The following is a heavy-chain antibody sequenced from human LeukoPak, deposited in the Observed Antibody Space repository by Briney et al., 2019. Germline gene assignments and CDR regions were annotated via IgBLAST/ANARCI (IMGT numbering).Heavy chain of an antibody. CDR1: GGSISSSSYN. CDR3: AGVSIFGVVKADY. Sequence: SETLSLTCIVSGGSISSSSYNWGWIRQPPGKGLKWVGSIYYSGSTYYNPSLKSRVTMSVDTSKNQFSLKLSSVTAADTAVYYCAGVSIFGVVKADYWGQGTLVTVSS. D-gene: IGHD3-3*01. V-gene: IGHV4-39*01. CDR2: IYYSGST. J-gene: IGHJ4*02.